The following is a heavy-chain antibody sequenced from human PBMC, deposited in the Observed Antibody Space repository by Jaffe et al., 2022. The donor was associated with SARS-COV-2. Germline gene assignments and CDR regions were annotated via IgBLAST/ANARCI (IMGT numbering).Heavy chain of an antibody. J-gene: IGHJ6*02. CDR1: GFTFSSYG. D-gene: IGHD6-19*01. V-gene: IGHV3-33*01. CDR2: IWYDGSNK. CDR3: ARGGRAVAGRQPKRDYYYYGMDV. Sequence: QVQLVESGGGVVQPGRSLRLSCAASGFTFSSYGMHWVRQAPGKGLEWVAVIWYDGSNKYYADSVKGRFTISRDNSKNTLYLQMNSLRAEDTAVYYCARGGRAVAGRQPKRDYYYYGMDVWGQGTTVTVSS.